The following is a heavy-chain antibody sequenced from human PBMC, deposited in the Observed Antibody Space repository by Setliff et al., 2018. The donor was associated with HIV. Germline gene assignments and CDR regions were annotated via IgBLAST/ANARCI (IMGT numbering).Heavy chain of an antibody. CDR3: TRDSDNFWSGYSFDY. J-gene: IGHJ4*01. V-gene: IGHV3-49*04. CDR1: GFTFGDYA. D-gene: IGHD3-3*01. Sequence: TGGSLRLSCTASGFTFGDYAMSWVRQAPGKGLEWVGFIRRKAHGGTTQYAASVKGRFTISRDDSKSIAYLQMNSLKTEDTAVYYCTRDSDNFWSGYSFDYWGQGTLVTVSS. CDR2: IRRKAHGGTT.